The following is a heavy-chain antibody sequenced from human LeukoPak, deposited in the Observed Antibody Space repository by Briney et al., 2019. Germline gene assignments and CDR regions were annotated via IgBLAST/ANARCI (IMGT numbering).Heavy chain of an antibody. J-gene: IGHJ4*02. CDR1: GSIFRDYA. CDR3: AKESGALGAPLYDY. D-gene: IGHD4/OR15-4a*01. Sequence: PGGSLRPSCVASGSIFRDYAMSWVRQAPGEGLEWVSGISDNGGGTYYADSVKGRFTISRDNSKNMLYLQTNSLRAEDTAVYYCAKESGALGAPLYDYWGQGILVTGSS. V-gene: IGHV3-23*01. CDR2: ISDNGGGT.